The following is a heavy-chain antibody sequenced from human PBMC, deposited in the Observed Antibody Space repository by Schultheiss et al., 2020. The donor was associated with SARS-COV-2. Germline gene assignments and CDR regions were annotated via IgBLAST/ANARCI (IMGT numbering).Heavy chain of an antibody. CDR3: VKEKDGMAYFDY. V-gene: IGHV3-23*01. CDR2: ISGSGGST. Sequence: GESLKISCAASGFTFSSYAMSWVRQAPGKGLEWVSAISGSGGSTYYADSVKGRFTISRDNSKNTLYLQMSSLRAEDTAVYYCVKEKDGMAYFDYWGQGTLVTVSS. CDR1: GFTFSSYA. D-gene: IGHD1-1*01. J-gene: IGHJ4*02.